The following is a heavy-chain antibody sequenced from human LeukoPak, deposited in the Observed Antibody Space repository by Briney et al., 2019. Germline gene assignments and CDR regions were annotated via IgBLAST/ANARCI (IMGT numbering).Heavy chain of an antibody. CDR3: ARDGMDTAMVPFDY. CDR2: ISAYNGNT. CDR1: GYTFTSYG. Sequence: ASVKVFCKASGYTFTSYGISWVRQAPGQGLEWMGWISAYNGNTNYAQKLQGRVTMTTDTSTSTAYMELRSLRSDDTAVYYCARDGMDTAMVPFDYWGQGTLVTVSS. V-gene: IGHV1-18*04. J-gene: IGHJ4*02. D-gene: IGHD5-18*01.